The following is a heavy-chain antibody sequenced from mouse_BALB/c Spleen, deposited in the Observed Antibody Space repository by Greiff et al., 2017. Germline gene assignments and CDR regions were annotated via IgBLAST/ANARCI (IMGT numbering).Heavy chain of an antibody. Sequence: EVKLQESGGGLVQPGGSRKLSCAASGFTFSSFGMHWVRQAPEKGLEWVAYISSGSSTIYYADTVKGRVTISRDNPKNTLYLQMTSLRSEDTAMYYCARWLLQDYHAMDYWGQGTSVTVSS. J-gene: IGHJ4*01. V-gene: IGHV5-17*02. D-gene: IGHD2-3*01. CDR1: GFTFSSFG. CDR2: ISSGSSTI. CDR3: ARWLLQDYHAMDY.